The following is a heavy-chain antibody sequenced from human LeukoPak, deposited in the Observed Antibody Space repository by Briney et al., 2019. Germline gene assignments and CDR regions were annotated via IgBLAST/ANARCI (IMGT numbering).Heavy chain of an antibody. CDR3: ARERRFYYGSGSYYNWFDP. V-gene: IGHV4-34*01. Sequence: SETLSLTCAVYGGSFSGYYWSWIRQPPGKGLEWIGEINHSGSTNYNPSLKSRVTISVDTSKNQFSLKLSSVTAADTAVYYCARERRFYYGSGSYYNWFDPWGQGTLVTVSS. CDR1: GGSFSGYY. J-gene: IGHJ5*02. CDR2: INHSGST. D-gene: IGHD3-10*01.